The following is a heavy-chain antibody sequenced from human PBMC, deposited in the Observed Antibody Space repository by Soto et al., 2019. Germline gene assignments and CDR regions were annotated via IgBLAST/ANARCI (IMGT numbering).Heavy chain of an antibody. CDR2: INNDGSST. V-gene: IGHV3-74*01. J-gene: IGHJ4*02. CDR3: ASGGVAGSGTYYNDY. CDR1: GFTFSSNW. Sequence: EVQLVESGGGLVQPGGSLRLSCAASGFTFSSNWMHWVRQAPGKGLVWVSRINNDGSSTSYADSVKGRLTISRDNAKNTRYLQVNRLRDEDTAVYYCASGGVAGSGTYYNDYWGRGTLVTVSS. D-gene: IGHD3-10*01.